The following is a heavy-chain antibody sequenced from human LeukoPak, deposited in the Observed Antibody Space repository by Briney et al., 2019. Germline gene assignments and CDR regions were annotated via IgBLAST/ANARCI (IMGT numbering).Heavy chain of an antibody. CDR1: EFTFSSYA. CDR2: ISGSGDTT. Sequence: GGSLRLSCAVSEFTFSSYAMSWVRQAPEKGLDWVSTISGSGDTTYYADSVKGRFTISRDNSKHTLYLHMNSLRAEDTAVYYCAKGSSSGYYGNFDYWGQGTLVTVSS. V-gene: IGHV3-23*01. CDR3: AKGSSSGYYGNFDY. D-gene: IGHD6-19*01. J-gene: IGHJ4*02.